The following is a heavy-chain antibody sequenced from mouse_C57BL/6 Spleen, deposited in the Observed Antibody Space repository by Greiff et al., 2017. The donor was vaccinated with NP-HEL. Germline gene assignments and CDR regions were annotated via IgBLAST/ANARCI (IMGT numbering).Heavy chain of an antibody. CDR3: ARDFTRGYFDY. D-gene: IGHD1-1*01. Sequence: EVMLVESGGDLVKPGGSLKLSCAASGFTFSSYGMSWVRQTPDKRLEWVATISSGGSYTYYPDSVKGRFTISRDNAKNTLYLQMRSLKSEDTAMYYCARDFTRGYFDYWGQGTTLTVSS. V-gene: IGHV5-6*02. CDR1: GFTFSSYG. J-gene: IGHJ2*01. CDR2: ISSGGSYT.